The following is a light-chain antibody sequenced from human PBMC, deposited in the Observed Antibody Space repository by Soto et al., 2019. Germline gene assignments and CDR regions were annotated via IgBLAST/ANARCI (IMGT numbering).Light chain of an antibody. CDR2: DAS. CDR3: QQYNSYSIT. Sequence: DIQMTQSPSNLYATVRDRSTKTFRASQSISSWLAWYQQKPGKAPKLLIYDASSLESGVPSRFSGSGSGTEFTLTISSLQPDDFATYYCQQYNSYSITFGQGTRLEIK. V-gene: IGKV1-5*01. J-gene: IGKJ5*01. CDR1: QSISSW.